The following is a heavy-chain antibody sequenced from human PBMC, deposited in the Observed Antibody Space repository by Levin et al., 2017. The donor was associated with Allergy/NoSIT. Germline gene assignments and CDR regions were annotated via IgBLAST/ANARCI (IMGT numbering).Heavy chain of an antibody. CDR1: GFTFSSYS. Sequence: SLSLTCAASGFTFSSYSMNWVRQAPGKGLEWVAYISSSNSTIYYADSVKGRLTISRDTARNSLDLQMNNLRTEDTAVYYCAKGRSGGRGGFDMWGQGTMLTVSS. D-gene: IGHD4-23*01. CDR3: AKGRSGGRGGFDM. CDR2: ISSSNSTI. V-gene: IGHV3-48*01. J-gene: IGHJ3*02.